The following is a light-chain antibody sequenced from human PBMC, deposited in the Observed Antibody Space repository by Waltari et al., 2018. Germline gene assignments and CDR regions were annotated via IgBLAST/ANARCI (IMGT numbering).Light chain of an antibody. CDR1: YLGHQY. V-gene: IGLV3-1*01. CDR2: QDD. J-gene: IGLJ1*01. Sequence: SYDLTQAPSVSVSPGQTASIPSTGTYLGHQYVSWTQHRPGQSPLLVIYQDDKRPSGIPERFSGSNSGNTATLTISGTQAMDEGDYYCQVWDSDTTALIFGTGTSVTV. CDR3: QVWDSDTTALI.